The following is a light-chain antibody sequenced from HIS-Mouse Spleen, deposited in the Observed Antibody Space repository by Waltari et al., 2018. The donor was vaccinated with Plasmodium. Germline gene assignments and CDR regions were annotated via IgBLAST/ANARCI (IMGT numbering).Light chain of an antibody. V-gene: IGLV3-10*01. CDR2: DDS. Sequence: SYELTQPPSVSVSPGQTARITCSGDALPKKYAYWYQQKSGQAPVLVIYDDSKQPSGIPERFAGSSSGTLATLTISGAQVEDEADYYCYSTDSSGNHRVFGGGTKLTVL. CDR3: YSTDSSGNHRV. J-gene: IGLJ3*02. CDR1: ALPKKY.